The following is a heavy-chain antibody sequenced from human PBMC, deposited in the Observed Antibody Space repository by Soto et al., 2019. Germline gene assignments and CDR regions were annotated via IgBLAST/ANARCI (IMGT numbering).Heavy chain of an antibody. D-gene: IGHD3-16*01. Sequence: ASVKVSCKASGNTSITYDIHWVRQAPGQGLEWMGWINAGNGNTKYSQKFQGRVTISRDTSASTVYLGLSSLRSGDTALYYCAREEDPAPPEGGIFDLGGKGTMV. J-gene: IGHJ3*01. CDR3: AREEDPAPPEGGIFDL. CDR2: INAGNGNT. CDR1: GNTSITYD. V-gene: IGHV1-3*01.